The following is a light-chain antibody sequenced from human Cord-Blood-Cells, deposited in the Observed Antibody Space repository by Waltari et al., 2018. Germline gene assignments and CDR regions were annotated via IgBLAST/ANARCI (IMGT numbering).Light chain of an antibody. CDR3: QQSYSTPLT. CDR1: QSISSY. Sequence: DIHITQSQSSLTASVGDSVTITCRASQSISSYLNWYQQKPGKAPKLLTYAASSLQSGVPSRFSGSGSGTDFNLTISSLQPEDSATYYCQQSYSTPLTFGGGTKVEIK. V-gene: IGKV1-39*01. J-gene: IGKJ4*01. CDR2: AAS.